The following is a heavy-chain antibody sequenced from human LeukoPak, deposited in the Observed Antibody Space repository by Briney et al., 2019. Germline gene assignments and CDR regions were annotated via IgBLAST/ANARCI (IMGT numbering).Heavy chain of an antibody. D-gene: IGHD5-18*01. V-gene: IGHV1-46*01. CDR1: GYTFTSYY. CDR2: INPSGGST. CDR3: ARGKRARGYSYGSDPYYFDY. Sequence: VASVKVSCKASGYTFTSYYMHLVRRAPGQGLEWMGIINPSGGSTSYAQKFQGRVTMTRDTSTSTVYMELSSLRSEDTAVYYCARGKRARGYSYGSDPYYFDYWGQGTLVTVSS. J-gene: IGHJ4*02.